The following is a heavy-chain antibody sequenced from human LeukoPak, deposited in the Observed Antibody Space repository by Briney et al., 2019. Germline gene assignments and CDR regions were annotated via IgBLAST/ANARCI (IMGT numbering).Heavy chain of an antibody. Sequence: PGRSLRLSCAASGFTFDDYAMHWVRQAPGKGLEWVSGISWNSGSIGYADSVKGRFTISRDNAKNSLYLQMNSLRAEDTALYYCAKEGPYWYFDLWGRGTLVTVSS. CDR1: GFTFDDYA. CDR3: AKEGPYWYFDL. V-gene: IGHV3-9*01. CDR2: ISWNSGSI. J-gene: IGHJ2*01.